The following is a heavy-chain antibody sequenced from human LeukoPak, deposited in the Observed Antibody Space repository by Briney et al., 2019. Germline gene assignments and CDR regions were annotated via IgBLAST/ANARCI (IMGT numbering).Heavy chain of an antibody. CDR3: ARLPGYYDSSGYYDDAFDI. Sequence: PSETLSLTCTVSGGSISSSSYYWGWIRQPPGKGLEGIGSIYYSGSTYYNPSLKSRVTISVDTSKNQFSLKLRSVTAADTAVYYCARLPGYYDSSGYYDDAFDIWGQGTMVTVSS. CDR2: IYYSGST. CDR1: GGSISSSSYY. D-gene: IGHD3-22*01. J-gene: IGHJ3*02. V-gene: IGHV4-39*07.